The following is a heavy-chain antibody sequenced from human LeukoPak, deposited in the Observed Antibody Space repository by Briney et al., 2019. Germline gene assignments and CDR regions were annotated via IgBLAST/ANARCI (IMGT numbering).Heavy chain of an antibody. D-gene: IGHD4-23*01. V-gene: IGHV3-21*01. Sequence: PGGSWRSSRPASELPFRAYGWTGFPKAPGKGRNWVSSISSRSTHIYYVDSLKGRFTISRDNAKNSLYLQMNSLRAEDTAVYYCARADYGVKYDGFDIWGQGTVVTVSS. CDR1: ELPFRAYG. J-gene: IGHJ3*02. CDR3: ARADYGVKYDGFDI. CDR2: ISSRSTHI.